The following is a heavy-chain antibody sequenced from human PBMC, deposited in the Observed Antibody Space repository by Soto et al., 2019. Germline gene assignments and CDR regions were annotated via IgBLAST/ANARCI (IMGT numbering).Heavy chain of an antibody. CDR3: ARGYCAGTSCHDSFDL. CDR2: VYYTGST. CDR1: GASMNSYY. J-gene: IGHJ3*01. V-gene: IGHV4-59*01. Sequence: QVQLQESGPGLVKPSETLSLTCTVSGASMNSYYWSWIRQPPGKGLEWIGFVYYTGSTNYDPSLKSRVTISIDTSKNQFYLRLSSVTAADTAVYYCARGYCAGTSCHDSFDLWGQGTVVTVSS. D-gene: IGHD2-2*01.